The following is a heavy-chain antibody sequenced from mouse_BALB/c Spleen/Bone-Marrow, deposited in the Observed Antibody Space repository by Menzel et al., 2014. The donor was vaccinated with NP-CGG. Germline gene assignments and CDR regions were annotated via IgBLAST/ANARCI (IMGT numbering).Heavy chain of an antibody. CDR3: ARDSDWCAY. CDR2: IRNKANGYTT. J-gene: IGHJ3*01. Sequence: EVKLMESGGGLVQPGGSLRLSCATSGFTFTDNYMTWVRQPPGKALEWLGFIRNKANGYTTEYSASVKGRFTISRDNSQSILYLQMNTLRAEDSATYYCARDSDWCAYWGQGTLVTVSA. V-gene: IGHV7-3*02. CDR1: GFTFTDNY.